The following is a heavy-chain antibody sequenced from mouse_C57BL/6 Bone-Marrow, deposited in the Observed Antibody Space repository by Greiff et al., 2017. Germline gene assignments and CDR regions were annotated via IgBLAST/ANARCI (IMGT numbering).Heavy chain of an antibody. D-gene: IGHD2-14*01. V-gene: IGHV1-4*01. J-gene: IGHJ4*01. CDR2: INPSSGYT. Sequence: VQLQQSGAELARPGASVKMSCKASGYTFTSYTMHWVKQRPGQGLEWIGYINPSSGYTKYNQKFKDKATLTADKSSSTAYMQLSSLTSEDSAGYYCARIGPANAMDYWGQGTSVTVSA. CDR3: ARIGPANAMDY. CDR1: GYTFTSYT.